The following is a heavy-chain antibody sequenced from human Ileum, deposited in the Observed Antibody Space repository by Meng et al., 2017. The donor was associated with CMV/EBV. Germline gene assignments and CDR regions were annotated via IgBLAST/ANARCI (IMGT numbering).Heavy chain of an antibody. J-gene: IGHJ4*02. CDR1: GYGFTSLG. CDR3: ARSGDPGITVTGAFDI. V-gene: IGHV1-3*01. CDR2: INGGNGDT. Sequence: GYGFTSLGMHWVRQTPGQKLEWMGYINGGNGDTAFSPKAQGRVTITRDTSASTAYMELNNLRSEDTGIYYCARSGDPGITVTGAFDIWGQGTLVTV. D-gene: IGHD6-19*01.